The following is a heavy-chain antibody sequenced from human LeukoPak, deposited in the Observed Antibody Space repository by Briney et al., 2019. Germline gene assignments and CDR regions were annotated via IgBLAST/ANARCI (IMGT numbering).Heavy chain of an antibody. Sequence: PGGPRRFSCAAPGFTFSTSGMHWCPQAPGKGPGWVAGISYDGSGKYYADSVKGRFTISSDNYKHTLYLQTNSQRAEDTAVYYCARGSSGYYVDNWGQGTLVTVCS. CDR1: GFTFSTSG. D-gene: IGHD3-22*01. J-gene: IGHJ4*02. CDR2: ISYDGSGK. V-gene: IGHV3-30*03. CDR3: ARGSSGYYVDN.